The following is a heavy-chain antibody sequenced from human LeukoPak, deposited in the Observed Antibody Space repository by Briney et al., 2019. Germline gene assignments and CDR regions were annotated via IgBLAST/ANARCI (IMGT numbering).Heavy chain of an antibody. Sequence: KASETLSLTCAVYGGSFSGYYWSWIRQPPGKGLEWIGEINHSGSTNYNPSLKSRVTISVDTSKNQFSLKLSSVTAADTAVYYCARSGGDRYCSGGSCYTRPRYYYYYYMDVWGKGTTVTVSS. V-gene: IGHV4-34*01. CDR2: INHSGST. CDR3: ARSGGDRYCSGGSCYTRPRYYYYYYMDV. J-gene: IGHJ6*03. CDR1: GGSFSGYY. D-gene: IGHD2-15*01.